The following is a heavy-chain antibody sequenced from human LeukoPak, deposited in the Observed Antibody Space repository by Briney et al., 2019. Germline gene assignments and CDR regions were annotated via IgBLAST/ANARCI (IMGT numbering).Heavy chain of an antibody. CDR2: ISSSGGFI. CDR1: VFTFSRYN. CDR3: AGYSVLVSSSASYWYFDL. D-gene: IGHD2-15*01. V-gene: IGHV3-21*01. J-gene: IGHJ2*01. Sequence: GGSLRLSCAASVFTFSRYNINWVRQAPGKGLEWVSSISSSGGFICYADSLKGRFTISRDNAKNSLFLQMSSLSAEDTTVDYCAGYSVLVSSSASYWYFDLWGRGTLVTVSS.